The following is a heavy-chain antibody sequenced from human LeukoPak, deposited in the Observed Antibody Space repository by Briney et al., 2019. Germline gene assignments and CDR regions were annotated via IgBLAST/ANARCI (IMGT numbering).Heavy chain of an antibody. Sequence: SVKVSCKASGGTFSSYAISWVRQAPGQGLEWMGRIIPIFGIANYAQKLQGRVTITADKSTSTAYMELSSLRSEDTAVYYCARVGPFSSTDYWGQGTLVTVSS. V-gene: IGHV1-69*04. J-gene: IGHJ4*02. CDR2: IIPIFGIA. CDR3: ARVGPFSSTDY. CDR1: GGTFSSYA. D-gene: IGHD6-6*01.